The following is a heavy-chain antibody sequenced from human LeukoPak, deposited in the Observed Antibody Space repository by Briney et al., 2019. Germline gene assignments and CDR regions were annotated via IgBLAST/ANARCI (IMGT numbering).Heavy chain of an antibody. D-gene: IGHD3-3*01. V-gene: IGHV1-69*04. Sequence: SVKVSCKASGGTFSSYAISWVRQAPGQGLEWMGRIIPIFGIANYAQKFQGRVTITADKSTSTAYMGLSSLRSEDTAVYYCASKIFGEPNYYYGMDVWGQGTTVTVSS. CDR2: IIPIFGIA. J-gene: IGHJ6*02. CDR1: GGTFSSYA. CDR3: ASKIFGEPNYYYGMDV.